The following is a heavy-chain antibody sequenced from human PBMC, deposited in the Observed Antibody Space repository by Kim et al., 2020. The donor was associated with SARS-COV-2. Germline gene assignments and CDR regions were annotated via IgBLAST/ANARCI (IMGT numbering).Heavy chain of an antibody. D-gene: IGHD2-15*01. Sequence: RFTISRDNSKNTLYLQMNSLRAEETAVYYCARTTRYCSGGSCYLYYFDYWGQGTLVTVSS. V-gene: IGHV3-66*01. CDR3: ARTTRYCSGGSCYLYYFDY. J-gene: IGHJ4*02.